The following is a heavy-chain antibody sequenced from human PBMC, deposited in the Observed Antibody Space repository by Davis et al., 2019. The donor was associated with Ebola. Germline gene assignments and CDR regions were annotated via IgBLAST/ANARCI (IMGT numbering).Heavy chain of an antibody. D-gene: IGHD3-10*01. J-gene: IGHJ3*02. CDR1: GASVNRGDYY. CDR2: VYSRGST. CDR3: TRDGFRELINAFEI. V-gene: IGHV4-61*08. Sequence: PSETLSLTCIVSGASVNRGDYYWSWIRQSPGKGLEWVGHVYSRGSTAYNRSVKSRVTISLGASSDRFSMQLRSVTPADTAVYYCTRDGFRELINAFEIWGQGTMVTVSS.